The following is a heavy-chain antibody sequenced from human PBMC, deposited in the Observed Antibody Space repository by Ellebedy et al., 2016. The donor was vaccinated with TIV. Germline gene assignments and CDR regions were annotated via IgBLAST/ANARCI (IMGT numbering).Heavy chain of an antibody. D-gene: IGHD3-10*01. CDR1: GGSISSRSYY. V-gene: IGHV4-39*01. CDR2: IYYSGST. Sequence: MPSETLSLTCTVSGGSISSRSYYWGWIRQPPGKGLEWIGSIYYSGSTYYNPSLKSRVTISVDTSKNQFSLKLSSVTAADTAVYYCASHMVRESTWFDPWGQGTLVTVSS. J-gene: IGHJ5*02. CDR3: ASHMVRESTWFDP.